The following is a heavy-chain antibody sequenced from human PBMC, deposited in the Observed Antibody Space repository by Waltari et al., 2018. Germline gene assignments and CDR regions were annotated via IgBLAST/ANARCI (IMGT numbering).Heavy chain of an antibody. CDR3: TNHPPYYYDSSGYLAFDI. CDR2: IIPIRGIA. D-gene: IGHD3-22*01. CDR1: GGTFSSYA. Sequence: QFKLLQSGAEVKKPGSSVKFSCKASGGTFSSYAISWVRRAPGKGLEWMGGIIPIRGIANYAQKFQGRVTITADESTSTAYMELSSLRSEDTAVYYCTNHPPYYYDSSGYLAFDIWGQGTMVTVSS. J-gene: IGHJ3*02. V-gene: IGHV1-69*04.